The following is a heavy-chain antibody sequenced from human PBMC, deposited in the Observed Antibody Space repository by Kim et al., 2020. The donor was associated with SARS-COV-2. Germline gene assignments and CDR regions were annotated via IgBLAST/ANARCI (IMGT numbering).Heavy chain of an antibody. CDR2: ISGSGGST. D-gene: IGHD3-3*01. CDR3: AKAPTYYDFWSGSNAHHGYFDY. J-gene: IGHJ4*02. Sequence: GGSLRLSCAASGFTFSSYAMSWVRQAPGKGLEWVSAISGSGGSTYYADSVKGRFTISRDNSKNTLYLQMNSLRAEDTAVYYCAKAPTYYDFWSGSNAHHGYFDYWGQGTLVTVSS. CDR1: GFTFSSYA. V-gene: IGHV3-23*01.